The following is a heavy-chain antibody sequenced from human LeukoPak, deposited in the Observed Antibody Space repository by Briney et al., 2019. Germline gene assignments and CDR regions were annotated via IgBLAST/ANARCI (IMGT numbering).Heavy chain of an antibody. CDR3: ARYIGNYYDSSGQGYWFDP. V-gene: IGHV3-30*04. D-gene: IGHD3-22*01. Sequence: GGSLRLSCAASGFTFSSYAMHWVRQAPGKGLEWVAFISYDGSDKYYADSVKGRFTISRDNSNNTLYLQMSSLRAEDTAVYYCARYIGNYYDSSGQGYWFDPWGQGTLVTVSS. CDR1: GFTFSSYA. CDR2: ISYDGSDK. J-gene: IGHJ5*02.